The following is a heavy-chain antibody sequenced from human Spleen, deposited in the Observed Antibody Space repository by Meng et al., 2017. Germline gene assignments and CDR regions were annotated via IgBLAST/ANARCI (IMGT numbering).Heavy chain of an antibody. V-gene: IGHV4-59*01. CDR1: GGSISSYY. J-gene: IGHJ4*02. CDR2: IYYSGST. CDR3: ARDGPRRSGYYDY. Sequence: GSLRLSCTVSGGSISSYYWSWIRQPPGKGLEWIGYIYYSGSTNYNPSLKSRVTISVDTSKNQFSLKLSSVTAADTAVYYCARDGPRRSGYYDYWGQGTLVTVSS. D-gene: IGHD3-3*01.